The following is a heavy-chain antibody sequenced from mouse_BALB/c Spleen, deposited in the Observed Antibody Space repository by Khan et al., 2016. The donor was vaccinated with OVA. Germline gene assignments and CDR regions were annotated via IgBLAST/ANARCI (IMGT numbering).Heavy chain of an antibody. CDR2: IYPYNGGA. D-gene: IGHD4-1*01. V-gene: IGHV1S29*02. Sequence: EVELVESGPELVKPGASVKISCKASGYTFTDYNMHWVKQSPGKSLEWIGYIYPYNGGAAYNQNFRNQATLTVDNSSSTAYMELRSLTSEDSAVYYCARELGGTYWGQGTLVTVSA. CDR3: ARELGGTY. CDR1: GYTFTDYN. J-gene: IGHJ3*01.